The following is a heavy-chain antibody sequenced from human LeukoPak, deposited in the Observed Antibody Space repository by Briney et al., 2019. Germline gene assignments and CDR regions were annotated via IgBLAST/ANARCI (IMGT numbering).Heavy chain of an antibody. D-gene: IGHD1-26*01. V-gene: IGHV3-21*01. CDR2: ISSSSSYI. CDR1: GFTFSSYS. J-gene: IGHJ4*02. Sequence: GGSLRLSCAASGFTFSSYSMNWVRQAPGKGLEWVSSISSSSSYIYYADSVKGRFTISRDNTKNSLYLQMNSLRAEDTAVYYCARDQVGATTGGDSYWGQGTLVTVSS. CDR3: ARDQVGATTGGDSY.